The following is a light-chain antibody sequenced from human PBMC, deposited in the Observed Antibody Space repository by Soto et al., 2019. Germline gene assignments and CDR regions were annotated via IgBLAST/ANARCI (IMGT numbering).Light chain of an antibody. CDR3: QTWGTAIHDVV. Sequence: QSVRTQSPSASASLGASVKLTCTLSSGHSTYAIAWHQQQPDKGPRYLMKLNSDGSHSKGDGIPDRFSGSSSGAERHLTISSLQSEDEADYYCQTWGTAIHDVVFGGGTKLTVL. CDR2: LNSDGSH. CDR1: SGHSTYA. J-gene: IGLJ2*01. V-gene: IGLV4-69*01.